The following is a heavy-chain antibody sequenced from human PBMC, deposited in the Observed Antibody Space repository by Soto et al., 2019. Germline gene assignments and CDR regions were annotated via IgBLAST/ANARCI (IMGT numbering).Heavy chain of an antibody. CDR1: GFTFNNIA. D-gene: IGHD2-21*01. CDR2: INESGDST. V-gene: IGHV3-23*01. CDR3: VKRNCGNCPWSS. J-gene: IGHJ4*02. Sequence: EVQLWESGGGLVQPGGSLRLSCAASGFTFNNIAMGWVRQAPGKGLKYVSSINESGDSTFYADSVKGRFTISRDNSKSTLHLQMNSLRADDTAVYYCVKRNCGNCPWSSWGQGTLVTVSS.